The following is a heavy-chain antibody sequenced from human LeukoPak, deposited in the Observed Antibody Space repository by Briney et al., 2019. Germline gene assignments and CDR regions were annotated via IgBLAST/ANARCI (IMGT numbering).Heavy chain of an antibody. CDR3: ASSSGWSLDAFDI. CDR2: MNPNSGNT. CDR1: GYTFTSYD. Sequence: GASVKVSCKASGYTFTSYDINWVRQATGQGLEWMGWMNPNSGNTGYAQKFQGRVTMTRNTSISTAYMELSSLRSEDTAVYYCASSSGWSLDAFDIWGQGTMVTVSS. J-gene: IGHJ3*02. V-gene: IGHV1-8*01. D-gene: IGHD6-19*01.